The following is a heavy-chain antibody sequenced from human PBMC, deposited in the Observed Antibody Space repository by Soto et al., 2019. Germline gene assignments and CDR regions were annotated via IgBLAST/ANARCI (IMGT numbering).Heavy chain of an antibody. V-gene: IGHV1-69*13. CDR2: IIPIFGTA. D-gene: IGHD3-10*01. CDR3: ATPMVRGVIKRGYYYYGMDV. Sequence: SVKVSCKASGGTFSSYAISWVRQAPGQGLEWMGGIIPIFGTANYAQKFQGRVTITADESTSTAYMELSSLRSEDTAVYYCATPMVRGVIKRGYYYYGMDVWGQGTTVTVSS. J-gene: IGHJ6*02. CDR1: GGTFSSYA.